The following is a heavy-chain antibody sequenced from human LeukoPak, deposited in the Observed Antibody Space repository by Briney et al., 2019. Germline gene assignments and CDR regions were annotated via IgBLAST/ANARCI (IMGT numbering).Heavy chain of an antibody. Sequence: SETLSLTCAVYGGSFSGYYWSWIRQPPGKGLEWIGEINHSGSTNYNPSLKSRVTISVDTSKNQFSLKVSSVTAADTAVYYCARDPTGYRYWGQGTLVTVSS. CDR2: INHSGST. V-gene: IGHV4-34*01. CDR1: GGSFSGYY. CDR3: ARDPTGYRY. J-gene: IGHJ4*02. D-gene: IGHD3-9*01.